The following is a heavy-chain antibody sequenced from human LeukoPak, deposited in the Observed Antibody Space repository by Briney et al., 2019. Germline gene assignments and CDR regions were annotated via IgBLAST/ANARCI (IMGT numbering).Heavy chain of an antibody. D-gene: IGHD2-15*01. J-gene: IGHJ4*02. CDR2: ITGSSGST. CDR1: GFTFSTSA. CDR3: ATYRGRGSPLDF. V-gene: IGHV3-23*01. Sequence: GGSLRLSCAASGFTFSTSAMSWVRQTPGQGLEWVSGITGSSGSTKYADSVRGRFTISRDNSKNTVYLQMSSLRVEDTALYYCATYRGRGSPLDFWGQGTQVTVSS.